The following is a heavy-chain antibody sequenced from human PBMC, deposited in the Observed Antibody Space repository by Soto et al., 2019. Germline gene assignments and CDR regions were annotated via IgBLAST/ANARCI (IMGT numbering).Heavy chain of an antibody. CDR1: GGSISSYY. CDR2: IYYSGST. V-gene: IGHV4-59*01. CDR3: ARTPPYYDFWSGYYTPYFDY. Sequence: SETLSLTCTVSGGSISSYYWSWIRQPPGKGLEWIGYIYYSGSTNYNPSLKSRVTISVDTSKNQFSLKLSSVTAADTAVYYCARTPPYYDFWSGYYTPYFDYWGQGTLVTVS. D-gene: IGHD3-3*01. J-gene: IGHJ4*02.